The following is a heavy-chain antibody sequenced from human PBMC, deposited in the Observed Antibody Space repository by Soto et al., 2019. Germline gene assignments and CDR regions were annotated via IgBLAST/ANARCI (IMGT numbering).Heavy chain of an antibody. V-gene: IGHV4-39*01. D-gene: IGHD3-10*01. CDR1: GGSISSSSYY. CDR3: AIVTSLRRRFGELLSYFDY. CDR2: IYYSVST. Sequence: SETLSLTCTVSGGSISSSSYYWRWIRQPPGKGLEWIGSIYYSVSTYYNPSLKSRVTISVDTSKNQFSLKLSSVTAADTAVYYCAIVTSLRRRFGELLSYFDYWGQATLVT. J-gene: IGHJ4*02.